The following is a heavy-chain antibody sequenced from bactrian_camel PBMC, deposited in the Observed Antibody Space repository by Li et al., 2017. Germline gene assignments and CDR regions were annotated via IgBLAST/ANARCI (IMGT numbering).Heavy chain of an antibody. V-gene: IGHV3S40*01. CDR3: AAGRSALLSWYRPSAYDY. D-gene: IGHD6*01. Sequence: DVQLVESGGGLVQPGGSLRLSCAASGFSFSSYAMSWVRQAPGKEREGVAVIVTGTGTTFYVDSVKGRFTISQDNAKTTVYLQMNSLKPEDTAMYYCAAGRSALLSWYRPSAYDYWGQGTQVTVS. CDR2: IVTGTGTT. J-gene: IGHJ4*01. CDR1: GFSFSSYA.